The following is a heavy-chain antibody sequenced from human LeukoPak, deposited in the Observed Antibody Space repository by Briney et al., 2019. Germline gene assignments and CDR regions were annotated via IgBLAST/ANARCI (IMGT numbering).Heavy chain of an antibody. Sequence: KPGGSLRLSCAASGFTFSSYNVNWVRQAPGKGLEWVSSISSSSSYIYYADSVKGRFTISRDNAKNSLYLQMNSLRAEDTAVYYCARDGTAVGINYDYWGQGTLVTVSS. V-gene: IGHV3-21*04. D-gene: IGHD6-13*01. CDR1: GFTFSSYN. CDR2: ISSSSSYI. J-gene: IGHJ4*02. CDR3: ARDGTAVGINYDY.